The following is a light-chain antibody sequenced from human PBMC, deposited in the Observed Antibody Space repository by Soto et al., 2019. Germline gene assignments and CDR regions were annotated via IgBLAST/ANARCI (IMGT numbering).Light chain of an antibody. V-gene: IGKV1-33*01. CDR3: QQYDSRPPT. J-gene: IGKJ4*01. Sequence: DIQMTQSPSSLSAFVGDSITITCQASQDIKNYLNWYQHKPGKAPKLLIYDAFKSDTGVPSRFSGSGSGTDFTFTISGLQPEDIATYFCQQYDSRPPTFGGGTRVDI. CDR1: QDIKNY. CDR2: DAF.